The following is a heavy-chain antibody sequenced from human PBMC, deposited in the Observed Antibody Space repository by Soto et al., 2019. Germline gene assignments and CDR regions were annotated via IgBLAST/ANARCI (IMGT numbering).Heavy chain of an antibody. D-gene: IGHD3-9*01. V-gene: IGHV1-18*01. CDR3: ARGRTFYDILTGYPDHFDF. Sequence: ASVKVSCKASAYTFTSYGFSWVRQAPGQGLEWMGWITAYNGNTNYARKFQGWVTMTRDSSISTAYMELSKLTSHDTAVYYCARGRTFYDILTGYPDHFDFWGQGTLVTVSS. CDR2: ITAYNGNT. J-gene: IGHJ4*02. CDR1: AYTFTSYG.